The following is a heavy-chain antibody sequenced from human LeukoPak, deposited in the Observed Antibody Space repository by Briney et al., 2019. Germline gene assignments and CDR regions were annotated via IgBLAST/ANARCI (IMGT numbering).Heavy chain of an antibody. Sequence: PGGSLRLSCAASGFTFSSYAMHWVRQAPGKGLEWVAVISYDGSNKYYADSVKGRFTISRENSKNTLYLQMNSLRAEDTAVYYCAKDYGSGSYYNVGTFDIWGQGTMVTVSS. V-gene: IGHV3-30-3*01. CDR2: ISYDGSNK. D-gene: IGHD3-10*01. J-gene: IGHJ3*02. CDR1: GFTFSSYA. CDR3: AKDYGSGSYYNVGTFDI.